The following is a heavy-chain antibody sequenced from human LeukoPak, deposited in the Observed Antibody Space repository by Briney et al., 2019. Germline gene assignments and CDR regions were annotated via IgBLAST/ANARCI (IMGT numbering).Heavy chain of an antibody. CDR2: ISYDGSNK. J-gene: IGHJ4*02. Sequence: GGSLRLSCAASGFTFSSYAMHWVRQAPGKGLEWVAVISYDGSNKYYADSVKGRFTISGDNSKNTLYLQMNSLRFEDTAVYYCATNMGFWGQGTLVTVSS. CDR1: GFTFSSYA. D-gene: IGHD2/OR15-2a*01. CDR3: ATNMGF. V-gene: IGHV3-30*14.